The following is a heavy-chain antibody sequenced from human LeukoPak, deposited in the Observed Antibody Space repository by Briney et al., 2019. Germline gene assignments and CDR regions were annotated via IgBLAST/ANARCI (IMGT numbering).Heavy chain of an antibody. J-gene: IGHJ6*02. CDR3: ARDSSGWYGYYYSMDV. V-gene: IGHV1-3*01. CDR2: INAGNGNT. Sequence: ASVKVSCTASGYTFTSYAMHWVRQAPGQRLEWMGWINAGNGNTKYSQKFQGRVTITRDTSASTAYMELSSLRSEDTAVYYCARDSSGWYGYYYSMDVWGQGTTVTVSS. D-gene: IGHD6-19*01. CDR1: GYTFTSYA.